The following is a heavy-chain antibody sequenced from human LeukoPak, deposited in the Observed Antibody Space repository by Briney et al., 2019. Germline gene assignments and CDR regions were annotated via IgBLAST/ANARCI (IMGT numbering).Heavy chain of an antibody. CDR1: GFPFSGHA. D-gene: IGHD1-26*01. CDR2: KSYDGKKI. CDR3: ARERGVGAYYFDS. J-gene: IGHJ4*02. V-gene: IGHV3-30*01. Sequence: GGSLRLSCAASGFPFSGHAMHWVRQAPGKGLEWVALKSYDGKKIVFGDSVRGRFTISRDNSKYTLSLQMNGLRPEDTAVYYCARERGVGAYYFDSWGQGTLVTVSS.